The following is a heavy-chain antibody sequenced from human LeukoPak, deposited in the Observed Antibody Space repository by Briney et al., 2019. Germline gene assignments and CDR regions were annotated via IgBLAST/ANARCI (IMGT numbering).Heavy chain of an antibody. Sequence: SETLSLTCTVSGDSIRSYYWSWIRQPPGKGLEWIGYIYYSGSTNYNPSLKSRVTISVDTSKNQFSLKLSSVTAADTAVYYCARGGDIVVVPAAMLGAFDIWGQGTMVTVSS. V-gene: IGHV4-59*01. J-gene: IGHJ3*02. CDR3: ARGGDIVVVPAAMLGAFDI. CDR1: GDSIRSYY. D-gene: IGHD2-2*01. CDR2: IYYSGST.